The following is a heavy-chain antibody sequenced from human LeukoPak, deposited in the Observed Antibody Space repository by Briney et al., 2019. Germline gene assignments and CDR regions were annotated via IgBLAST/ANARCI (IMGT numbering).Heavy chain of an antibody. CDR3: ARGVRARGIDY. J-gene: IGHJ4*02. V-gene: IGHV1-69*13. Sequence: SVKVSCKASGGTFSSYAISWVRQAPGQGLEWMGGIIPTFGTANYAQKFQGRVTITADESTSPAYMELSSLRSEDTAVYYCARGVRARGIDYWGQGTLVTVSS. CDR2: IIPTFGTA. CDR1: GGTFSSYA. D-gene: IGHD3-16*01.